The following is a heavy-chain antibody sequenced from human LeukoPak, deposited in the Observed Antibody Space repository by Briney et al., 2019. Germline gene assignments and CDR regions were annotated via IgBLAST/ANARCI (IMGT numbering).Heavy chain of an antibody. J-gene: IGHJ3*02. CDR1: GGSISSYY. CDR2: IYYSGST. V-gene: IGHV4-59*01. Sequence: PSETLSLTCTVSGGSISSYYWSWIRQPPGKGLEWIGYIYYSGSTNYNPSLKSRVTISVDTSKNQFSLKLSSVTAADTAVYYCARDPGWELSGHAFDIWGQGTMVTVSS. D-gene: IGHD1-26*01. CDR3: ARDPGWELSGHAFDI.